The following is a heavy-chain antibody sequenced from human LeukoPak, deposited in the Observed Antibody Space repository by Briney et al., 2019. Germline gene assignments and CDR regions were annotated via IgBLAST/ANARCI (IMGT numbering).Heavy chain of an antibody. Sequence: GASVKVSCKASGGTFSSYAISWVRQAPGQGLEWMGWISAYNGNTNYAQKLQGRVTMTTDTSTSTAYMELRSLRSDDTAVYYCARASYDFWSGYLNWFDPWGQGTLVTVSS. CDR1: GGTFSSYA. CDR2: ISAYNGNT. CDR3: ARASYDFWSGYLNWFDP. J-gene: IGHJ5*02. V-gene: IGHV1-18*01. D-gene: IGHD3-3*01.